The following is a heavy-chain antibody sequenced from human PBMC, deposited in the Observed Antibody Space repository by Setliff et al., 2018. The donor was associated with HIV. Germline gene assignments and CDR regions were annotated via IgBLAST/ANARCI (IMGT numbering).Heavy chain of an antibody. Sequence: NPSETLSLTCTVSGDSISSGSHYWSWIRQPAGKGLEWIGHIYTGGNANYNPSLNRRVTISLDTSKNQFSLKLNSVIAADTAVYYCASNSRRIRSYFDYWGQGMLVTVSS. J-gene: IGHJ4*02. CDR2: IYTGGNA. D-gene: IGHD4-17*01. V-gene: IGHV4-61*09. CDR1: GDSISSGSHY. CDR3: ASNSRRIRSYFDY.